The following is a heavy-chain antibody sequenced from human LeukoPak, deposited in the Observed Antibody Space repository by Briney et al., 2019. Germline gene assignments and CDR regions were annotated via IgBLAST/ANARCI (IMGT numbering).Heavy chain of an antibody. V-gene: IGHV4-59*01. D-gene: IGHD5-12*01. CDR1: GDSMSTYY. CDR3: ARGVAGYGPYDY. Sequence: SETLSLTCTVSGDSMSTYYWRWIRQPPGKGLEWIGYMYYSGSTNYNPSLKSRVTISLDTPKNQFSLRLNSVTAADTAVYYCARGVAGYGPYDYWGQGTLVTVSS. J-gene: IGHJ4*02. CDR2: MYYSGST.